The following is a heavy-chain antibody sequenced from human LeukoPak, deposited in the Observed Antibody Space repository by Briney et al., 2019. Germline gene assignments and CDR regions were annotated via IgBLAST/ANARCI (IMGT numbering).Heavy chain of an antibody. CDR1: GYTFTNYA. J-gene: IGHJ3*02. D-gene: IGHD2-15*01. CDR3: VVGTDAFDI. V-gene: IGHV1-2*06. CDR2: INPNSGGT. Sequence: GASVKVSCKSSGYTFTNYAVSWLRQAPGQGLEWMGRINPNSGGTNYAQKFQGRVTMTRDTSISTAYMELSRLRSDDTAVYYCVVGTDAFDIWGQGTMVTVSS.